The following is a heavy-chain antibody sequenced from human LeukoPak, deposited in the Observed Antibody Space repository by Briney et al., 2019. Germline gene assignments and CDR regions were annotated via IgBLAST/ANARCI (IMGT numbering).Heavy chain of an antibody. J-gene: IGHJ4*02. CDR1: GFTFDDYA. CDR2: ISWTRGII. V-gene: IGHV3-9*01. CDR3: AKPTYDFWSGPFDY. D-gene: IGHD3-3*01. Sequence: SLRLSCAASGFTFDDYAMHWARQAPGKGLEWVSGISWTRGIIGYADSVKGRFTISRDNAKSSLYLQMNSLRAEDTALYYCAKPTYDFWSGPFDYWGQGILVTVSS.